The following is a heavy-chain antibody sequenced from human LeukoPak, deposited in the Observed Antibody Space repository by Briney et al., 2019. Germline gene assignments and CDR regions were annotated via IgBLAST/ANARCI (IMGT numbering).Heavy chain of an antibody. J-gene: IGHJ4*02. V-gene: IGHV3-74*01. CDR1: GFTFSSFW. CDR2: ISAGGDTT. Sequence: GGSLRLSCAASGFTFSSFWMHWVRQAAGKGLVWVSRISAGGDTTTYADSVKGRFTISRDNARNTLYLQMNSLRAEDTAVYYCASGGSGTYDYWGQGTLVTVSS. D-gene: IGHD1-26*01. CDR3: ASGGSGTYDY.